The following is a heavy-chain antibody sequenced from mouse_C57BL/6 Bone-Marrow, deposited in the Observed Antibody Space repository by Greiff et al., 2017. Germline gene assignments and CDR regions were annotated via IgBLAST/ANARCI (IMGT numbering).Heavy chain of an antibody. Sequence: QVQLQQPGAELVKPGASVKMSCKASGYTFTSDWITWVKQRPGQGLEWIGDIYPGSGSTNYNEKFQGKATLTADKSSSTASLQLSSLTSEDSAVYYCARQGRLRLGDWGHGATRTV. J-gene: IGHJ2*01. D-gene: IGHD3-2*02. CDR2: IYPGSGST. V-gene: IGHV1-55*01. CDR1: GYTFTSDW. CDR3: ARQGRLRLGD.